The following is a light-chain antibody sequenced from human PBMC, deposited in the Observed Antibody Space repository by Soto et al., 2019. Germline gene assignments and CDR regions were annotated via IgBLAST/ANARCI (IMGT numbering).Light chain of an antibody. J-gene: IGKJ3*01. CDR1: QSLLHSPGYNY. V-gene: IGKV2-28*01. CDR3: MQGLSGFS. CDR2: LGS. Sequence: DIVMTQSPLSLPVTPGEPASISCRSSQSLLHSPGYNYLEWYVQKPGQSPQLLIYLGSDRASGVPDRFSGSGSGTDFTLKISRVEAEDVGVYYCMQGLSGFSFGPGTKVDIK.